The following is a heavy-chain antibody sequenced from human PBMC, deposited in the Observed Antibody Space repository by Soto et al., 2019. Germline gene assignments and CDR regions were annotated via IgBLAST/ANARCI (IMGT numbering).Heavy chain of an antibody. Sequence: QVQLVQSGAEVKKPGASVKVSCKASGYTFTSYYMHWVRQAPGQGLEWMGIINPSGGSTSYAQKFQGRVXXTXDXXTSTVYMELSSLRSEDTAVYYCARPFGEFDDAFDIWGQGTMVTVSS. CDR2: INPSGGST. CDR3: ARPFGEFDDAFDI. D-gene: IGHD3-10*01. J-gene: IGHJ3*02. CDR1: GYTFTSYY. V-gene: IGHV1-46*01.